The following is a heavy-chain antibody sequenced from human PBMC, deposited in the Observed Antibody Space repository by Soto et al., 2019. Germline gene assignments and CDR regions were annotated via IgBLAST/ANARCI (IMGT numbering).Heavy chain of an antibody. Sequence: GGSLRLSCVASGFTFSSYRMHWVRQAPGKGLVWVSYINNNGSSINYADSVKGRFTISRDNAKNTLYLQMNSLRAEDTAVYYCASPYCATTSCPDNWGQGTLVTVSS. J-gene: IGHJ4*02. CDR3: ASPYCATTSCPDN. V-gene: IGHV3-74*01. D-gene: IGHD2-2*01. CDR1: GFTFSSYR. CDR2: INNNGSSI.